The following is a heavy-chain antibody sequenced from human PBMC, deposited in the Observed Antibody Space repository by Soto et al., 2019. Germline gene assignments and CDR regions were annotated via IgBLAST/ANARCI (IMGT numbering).Heavy chain of an antibody. V-gene: IGHV3-23*01. CDR2: IHGSGETT. J-gene: IGHJ3*01. CDR1: GFTFSTYP. CDR3: AIRSSGNYYAAFAV. D-gene: IGHD1-26*01. Sequence: GGSLRLSCAASGFTFSTYPMTWVRQAPGKGLEWVSSIHGSGETTYYAESVKGRFIISRDNYKNTLYLQMDSLRVDDTAVYFCAIRSSGNYYAAFAVWGQGTVVTVSS.